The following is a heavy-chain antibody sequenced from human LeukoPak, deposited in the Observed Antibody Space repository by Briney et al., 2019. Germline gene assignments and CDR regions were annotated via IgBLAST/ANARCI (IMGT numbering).Heavy chain of an antibody. D-gene: IGHD3-22*01. CDR1: GYTFTGYY. J-gene: IGHJ4*02. Sequence: SVKVSCKASGYTFTGYYMHWVRQAPGQGLEWMGGIIPILGTANYAQKFQGGVTITADESTSTAYMELSSLRSEDTAVYYCARSYYDSSGGFDYWGQGTLVTVSS. CDR2: IIPILGTA. CDR3: ARSYYDSSGGFDY. V-gene: IGHV1-69*13.